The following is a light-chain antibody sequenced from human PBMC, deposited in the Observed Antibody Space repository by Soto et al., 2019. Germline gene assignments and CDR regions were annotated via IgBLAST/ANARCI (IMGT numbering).Light chain of an antibody. CDR2: EVS. CDR1: SSDVGDYNY. V-gene: IGLV2-14*01. Sequence: QSVLTQPASVSGSPVRSITISCTGISSDVGDYNYVSWYQQHPGKAPKLMIYEVSNRPSGVSSRFSGSKSGNTASLTISGLQAEDEADYYCNSYTSSGTYVFGTGTKVTVL. J-gene: IGLJ1*01. CDR3: NSYTSSGTYV.